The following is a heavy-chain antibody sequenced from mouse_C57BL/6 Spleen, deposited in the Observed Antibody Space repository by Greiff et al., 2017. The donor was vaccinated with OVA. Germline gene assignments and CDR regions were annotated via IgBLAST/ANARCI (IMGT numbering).Heavy chain of an antibody. CDR1: GFTFTDYY. CDR3: ARSSRGSSPYAMDY. D-gene: IGHD1-1*01. V-gene: IGHV7-3*01. Sequence: EVHLVESGGGLVQPGGSLSLSCAASGFTFTDYYMSWVRQPPGKALEWLGFIRNKANGYTTEYSASVKGRFTISRDNSQSILYLQMNALRAEDSATYYCARSSRGSSPYAMDYWGQGTSVTVSS. CDR2: IRNKANGYTT. J-gene: IGHJ4*01.